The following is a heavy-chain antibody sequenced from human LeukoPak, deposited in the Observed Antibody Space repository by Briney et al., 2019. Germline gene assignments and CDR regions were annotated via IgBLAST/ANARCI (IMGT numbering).Heavy chain of an antibody. CDR1: GGSISSSNYY. V-gene: IGHV4-39*01. D-gene: IGHD2-15*01. CDR3: ARQISDYYYYYMDV. CDR2: IYYSGTT. Sequence: SETLSLTRTVSGGSISSSNYYWGWIRQPPGKGLEWIGTIYYSGTTYYNPSLESRVTIFEDTSKNQFSLILTSVTAADTAVYYCARQISDYYYYYMDVWGKGTTVTVSS. J-gene: IGHJ6*03.